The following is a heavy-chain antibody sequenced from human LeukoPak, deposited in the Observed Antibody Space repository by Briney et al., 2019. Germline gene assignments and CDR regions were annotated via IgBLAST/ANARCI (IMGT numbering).Heavy chain of an antibody. Sequence: GKSLRLSCTASGFTFSDYGMHWVRQPPGKGLEWVAIIWYDGSNKTYEDSVKGRVTISRDNSKTTLYLQMNSLRAEDTAVYYCARGVDYYENSGTIDYWGQGTLVTVSS. CDR3: ARGVDYYENSGTIDY. J-gene: IGHJ4*02. CDR1: GFTFSDYG. CDR2: IWYDGSNK. D-gene: IGHD3-22*01. V-gene: IGHV3-33*01.